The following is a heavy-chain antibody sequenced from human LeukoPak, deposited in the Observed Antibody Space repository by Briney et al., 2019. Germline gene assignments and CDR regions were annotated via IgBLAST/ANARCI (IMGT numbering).Heavy chain of an antibody. CDR2: IYNSGRT. D-gene: IGHD2-15*01. J-gene: IGHJ3*02. V-gene: IGHV4-59*01. CDR1: GGSISTYY. Sequence: SETLSLTCTVSGGSISTYYWSWLRQPPGKGLEWIGYIYNSGRTNYNPSLESRVTISVDTSKNQFSLRLNSVTAADTAVYYCVRERNCSGASCLDGFDIWGQGTMVTVSS. CDR3: VRERNCSGASCLDGFDI.